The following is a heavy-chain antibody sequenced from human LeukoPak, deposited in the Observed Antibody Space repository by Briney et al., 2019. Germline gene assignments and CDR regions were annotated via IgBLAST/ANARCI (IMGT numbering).Heavy chain of an antibody. Sequence: GGSLRLSCEASGFTLSTYPMSWVRQAPGKGLEWVSTFSGSGGRTLYADSVKGRFTISRDNSKNTLSLQMNSLRAEDTAVYYCAKFTSSYNYFDYWAQGPLVTVSS. D-gene: IGHD2-2*01. CDR3: AKFTSSYNYFDY. CDR2: FSGSGGRT. CDR1: GFTLSTYP. V-gene: IGHV3-23*01. J-gene: IGHJ4*02.